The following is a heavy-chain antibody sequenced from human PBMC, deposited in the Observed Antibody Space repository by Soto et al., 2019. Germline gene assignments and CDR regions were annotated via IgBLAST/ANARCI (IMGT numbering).Heavy chain of an antibody. CDR2: ISYDGSNK. D-gene: IGHD3-22*01. CDR3: AKDFKAYYDSSGYYRPFGGMDV. J-gene: IGHJ6*02. CDR1: GFTFSSYG. V-gene: IGHV3-30*18. Sequence: PGGSLRLSCAASGFTFSSYGMHWVRQAPGKGLEWVAVISYDGSNKYYADSVKGRFTISRDNSKNTLYLQMNSLRAEDTAVYYCAKDFKAYYDSSGYYRPFGGMDVWGQGTTVTVSS.